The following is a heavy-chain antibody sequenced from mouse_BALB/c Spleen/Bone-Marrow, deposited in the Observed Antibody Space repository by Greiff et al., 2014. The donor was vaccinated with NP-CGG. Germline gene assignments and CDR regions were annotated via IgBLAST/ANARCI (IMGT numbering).Heavy chain of an antibody. V-gene: IGHV1S41*01. J-gene: IGHJ4*01. Sequence: DLVKPGASVKLSCKASGYTFTNYWINWIKQRPGQGLEWIGRIAPGSGSTYYNEMFKGKATLTVDTSSSTAYIQLGSRSSEDFVFFFCERGIYYVNYFYAMAYWGKETSVTVS. CDR1: GYTFTNYW. D-gene: IGHD2-1*01. CDR3: ERGIYYVNYFYAMAY. CDR2: IAPGSGST.